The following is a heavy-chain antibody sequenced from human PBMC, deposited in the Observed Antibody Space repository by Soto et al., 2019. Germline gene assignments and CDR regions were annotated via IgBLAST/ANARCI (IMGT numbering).Heavy chain of an antibody. Sequence: SETLSLTCTVSGGSVSSGSYYWSWIRQPPGKGLEWIGYIYYSGSTNYNPSLKSRVTISVDTSKNQFSLKLSSVTAADTAVYYCARDGDYYDSSGYHDAFDIWGQGTMVTV. D-gene: IGHD3-22*01. CDR3: ARDGDYYDSSGYHDAFDI. CDR1: GGSVSSGSYY. V-gene: IGHV4-61*01. J-gene: IGHJ3*02. CDR2: IYYSGST.